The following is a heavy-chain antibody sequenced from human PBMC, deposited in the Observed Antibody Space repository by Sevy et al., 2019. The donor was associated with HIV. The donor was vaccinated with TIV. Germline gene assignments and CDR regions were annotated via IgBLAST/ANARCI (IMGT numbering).Heavy chain of an antibody. CDR3: AGENAWGRGYS. J-gene: IGHJ4*02. CDR1: GGSITSLY. V-gene: IGHV4-59*08. D-gene: IGHD1-26*01. Sequence: SETLSLTCTVSGGSITSLYWNWIRQPPGKELECIANIYYNGHINYNPSLKSRVTLSLDTSKNQFSLRLSSVTAADTAMYYCAGENAWGRGYSWGQGTLVTVSS. CDR2: IYYNGHI.